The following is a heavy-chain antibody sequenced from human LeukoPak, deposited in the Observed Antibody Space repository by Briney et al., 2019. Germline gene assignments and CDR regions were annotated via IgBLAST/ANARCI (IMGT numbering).Heavy chain of an antibody. CDR2: INHGGST. CDR3: ASRYCTSPSCYLPFDP. Sequence: PSETLSLTCTVYGGSFSGYLWGWIRQPPGKGLEWIGEINHGGSTRYNPSLMSRVTISVDTSKNQFSLKLSSVTAADSAVYYCASRYCTSPSCYLPFDPWGQGTLVTVSS. V-gene: IGHV4-34*01. CDR1: GGSFSGYL. J-gene: IGHJ5*02. D-gene: IGHD2-2*01.